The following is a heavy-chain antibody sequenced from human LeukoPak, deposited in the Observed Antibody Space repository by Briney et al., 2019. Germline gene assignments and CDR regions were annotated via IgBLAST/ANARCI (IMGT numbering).Heavy chain of an antibody. V-gene: IGHV2-26*01. CDR1: GFSLSNARMG. D-gene: IGHD3-10*01. CDR3: APIPYYYGSGSYWDY. CDR2: IFSNDEK. Sequence: SGPTLVNPTETLTLTCTVSGFSLSNARMGVSWIRQPPGKALEWLAHIFSNDEKSYSTSLKSRLTISKDTSKSQVVLTMTNMDPVDTATYYCAPIPYYYGSGSYWDYWGQGTLVTVSS. J-gene: IGHJ4*02.